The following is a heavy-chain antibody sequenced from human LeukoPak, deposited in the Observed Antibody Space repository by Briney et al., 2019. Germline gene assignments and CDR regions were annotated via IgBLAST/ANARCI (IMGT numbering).Heavy chain of an antibody. V-gene: IGHV3-30-3*01. D-gene: IGHD6-13*01. CDR3: ASTAAATDPPGF. J-gene: IGHJ4*02. Sequence: PGRSLRLSCSASGFTFSDYAMDWVRQAPGKGLECVAVISSDVYDGTTEYYADSVKGRFTISRDNSKNTVYLQMNSLRGEDTAVCYCASTAAATDPPGFWGQGTLVTVSS. CDR2: ISSDVYDGTTE. CDR1: GFTFSDYA.